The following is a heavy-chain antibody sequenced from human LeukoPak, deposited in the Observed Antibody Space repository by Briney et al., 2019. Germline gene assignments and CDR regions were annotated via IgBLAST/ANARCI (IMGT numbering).Heavy chain of an antibody. CDR3: ARLGVTQDAFDI. Sequence: MASETLSLTCAVYGGSFSGYYWSWIRQPPGKGLEWIGEINHSGSTNYNPSLKSRVTISVDTSKNQFSLKLSSVTAADTAVFYCARLGVTQDAFDIWGQGTMVTVSS. CDR1: GGSFSGYY. CDR2: INHSGST. J-gene: IGHJ3*02. V-gene: IGHV4-34*01. D-gene: IGHD3-10*01.